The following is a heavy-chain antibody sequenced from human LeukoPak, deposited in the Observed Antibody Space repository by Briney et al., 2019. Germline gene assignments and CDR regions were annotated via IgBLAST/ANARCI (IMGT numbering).Heavy chain of an antibody. Sequence: SETLSLTCTVSGGSLSSYYRSWIRQPPGKGLEWIGYIYYSGSTNYNPSLKSRVTISVDTSKNLFSLKLSSVTAADTAVYCWARGLTAGYYDSSGDYWGQGTLVTVSS. J-gene: IGHJ4*02. CDR2: IYYSGST. D-gene: IGHD3-22*01. CDR1: GGSLSSYY. CDR3: ARGLTAGYYDSSGDY. V-gene: IGHV4-59*01.